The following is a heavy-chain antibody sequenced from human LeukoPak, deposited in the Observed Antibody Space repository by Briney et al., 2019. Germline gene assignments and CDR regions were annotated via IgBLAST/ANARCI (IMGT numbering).Heavy chain of an antibody. V-gene: IGHV4-39*07. D-gene: IGHD1-26*01. CDR3: AREQGSWFDP. CDR2: IYYSGST. CDR1: GGSISSSSYY. J-gene: IGHJ5*02. Sequence: PSETLSLTCTVSGGSISSSSYYWGWIRQPPGKGLEWIGSIYYSGSTYYNPSLKSRVTISVDTSKNQFSLKLSSVTAADTAVYYCAREQGSWFDPWAQGTLVTVSS.